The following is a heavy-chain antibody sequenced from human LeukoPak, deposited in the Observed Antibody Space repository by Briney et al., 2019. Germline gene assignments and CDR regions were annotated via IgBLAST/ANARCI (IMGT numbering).Heavy chain of an antibody. V-gene: IGHV4-34*01. D-gene: IGHD1-26*01. Sequence: PSETLSLTCAVYGGSFSGYYWSWIRQPPGKGLEWIGEINHSGSTNYNPSLKSRVTISVDTSKNQFSLKLSSVTAADTAVYYCARGFSGSGWFDPWGQGTLVTVSS. CDR3: ARGFSGSGWFDP. CDR2: INHSGST. CDR1: GGSFSGYY. J-gene: IGHJ5*02.